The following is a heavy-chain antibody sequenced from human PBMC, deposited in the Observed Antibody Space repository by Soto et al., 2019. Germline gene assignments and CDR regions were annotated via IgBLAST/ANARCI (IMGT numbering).Heavy chain of an antibody. CDR3: AKCLYPDSSSWLDY. CDR2: ISGSGGST. D-gene: IGHD6-13*01. CDR1: GFTFSSYA. V-gene: IGHV3-23*01. J-gene: IGHJ4*02. Sequence: GGSLRLSCAASGFTFSSYAMSWVRQAPGKGLEWVSAISGSGGSTYYADSVKGRFTISRDNSKNTLYLQMNSLRAEDTAVYYCAKCLYPDSSSWLDYWGQGTLVTVSS.